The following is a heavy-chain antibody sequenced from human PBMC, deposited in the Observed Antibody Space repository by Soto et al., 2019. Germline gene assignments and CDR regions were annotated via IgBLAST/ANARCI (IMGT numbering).Heavy chain of an antibody. CDR3: ARSGQNWNYILDY. Sequence: ASVKVSCKSSGYTFTNYCISWVRQAPGQGLDWMGWISAYSGNTNYAQDLQDRVTMTTDTSTNTAYMELRSLRSDDTAVYYCARSGQNWNYILDYWGQGTLVTVSS. CDR1: GYTFTNYC. D-gene: IGHD1-7*01. CDR2: ISAYSGNT. V-gene: IGHV1-18*01. J-gene: IGHJ4*02.